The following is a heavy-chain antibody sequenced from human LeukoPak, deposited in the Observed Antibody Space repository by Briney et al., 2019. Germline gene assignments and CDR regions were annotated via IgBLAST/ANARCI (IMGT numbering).Heavy chain of an antibody. D-gene: IGHD3-22*01. V-gene: IGHV4-34*01. CDR2: IDHSGNT. CDR3: GRGGYYDSSGRHYYFDY. CDR1: GESFSYYY. J-gene: IGHJ4*02. Sequence: SETLSLTCAVYGESFSYYYWTWIRQPPGKGLEWIGEIDHSGNTNYNPSLKSRVTISADKSKNQFSLRLTSVTAADTAVYYCGRGGYYDSSGRHYYFDYWGQGTLVTVSS.